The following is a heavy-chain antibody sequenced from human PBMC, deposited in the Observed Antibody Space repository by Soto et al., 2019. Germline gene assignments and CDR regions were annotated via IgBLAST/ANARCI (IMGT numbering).Heavy chain of an antibody. D-gene: IGHD3-22*01. CDR3: ASTYYDSSVDY. CDR2: IYYSGST. CDR1: GGSVSGGYYY. J-gene: IGHJ4*02. Sequence: SETLSLTCTVSGGSVSGGYYYWSWIRQPPGKELEWIAYIYYSGSTSYNPSLKSRVTISADTSKNQFSLKLSSVTAADTAVYYCASTYYDSSVDYWGQGTLVTVSS. V-gene: IGHV4-61*01.